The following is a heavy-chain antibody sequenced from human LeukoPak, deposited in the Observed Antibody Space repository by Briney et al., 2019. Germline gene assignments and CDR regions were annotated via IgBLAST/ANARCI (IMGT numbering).Heavy chain of an antibody. J-gene: IGHJ4*02. CDR3: ARSIPYGTTWYGRSDY. V-gene: IGHV3-7*03. CDR1: GFPFSSYS. Sequence: GGSLRLSCAASGFPFSSYSMTWVRQAPGKGLEWVANIKPDGTTKFYVDSVKGRSTIARDNALSSLYLQMNSLRAEDTAIYYCARSIPYGTTWYGRSDYWGQGTLVTVSS. CDR2: IKPDGTTK. D-gene: IGHD6-13*01.